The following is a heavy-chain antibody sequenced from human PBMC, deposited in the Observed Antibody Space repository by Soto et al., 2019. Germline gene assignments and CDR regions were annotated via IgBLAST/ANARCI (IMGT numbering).Heavy chain of an antibody. CDR1: GFTFSSYA. CDR3: AKDLGGFGELYYYGMDV. V-gene: IGHV3-23*01. D-gene: IGHD3-10*01. Sequence: GGSLRLSCVASGFTFSSYALSWVRQAPGKGLEWVSAISGSDGSTYYADSVKGRFTISRDNSKNTLYLQMNSLRAEDTAVYYCAKDLGGFGELYYYGMDVWGQGTTVTASS. J-gene: IGHJ6*02. CDR2: ISGSDGST.